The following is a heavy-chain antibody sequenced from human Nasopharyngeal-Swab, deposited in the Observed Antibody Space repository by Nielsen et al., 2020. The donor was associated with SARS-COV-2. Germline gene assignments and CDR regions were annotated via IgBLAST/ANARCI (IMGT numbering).Heavy chain of an antibody. CDR1: GGSFINYY. V-gene: IGHV4-34*01. CDR3: AGRTYGSSWTPDAFDI. D-gene: IGHD6-13*01. Sequence: SETLSLTCGVYGGSFINYYWSWIRQPPGKGLEWIGEINHFGSATYSPSLKSRVTISLDTSKTQFSLRLSSVTAADTAVYYCAGRTYGSSWTPDAFDIWGQGTMVTVSS. CDR2: INHFGSA. J-gene: IGHJ3*02.